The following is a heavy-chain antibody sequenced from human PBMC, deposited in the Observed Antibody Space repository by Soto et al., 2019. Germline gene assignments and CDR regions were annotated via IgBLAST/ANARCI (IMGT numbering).Heavy chain of an antibody. CDR1: GGSISSSNW. CDR3: ASVRGGYYYAMDV. CDR2: IYHSGST. V-gene: IGHV4-4*02. Sequence: QVQLQESGPGLVKPSGTLSLTCAVSGGSISSSNWWSWVRQPPGKGLEWIGEIYHSGSTNYNPSLKSRVTISVDNSKNQFSLKLSSVPAADTAVYYCASVRGGYYYAMDVWGQGTTVTVSS. J-gene: IGHJ6*02. D-gene: IGHD3-10*02.